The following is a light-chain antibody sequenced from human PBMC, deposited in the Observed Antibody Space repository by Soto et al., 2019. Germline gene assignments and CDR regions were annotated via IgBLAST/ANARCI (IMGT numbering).Light chain of an antibody. CDR3: QQYNNWPLT. J-gene: IGKJ4*01. CDR1: QSVSSY. V-gene: IGKV3-11*01. Sequence: EIVLTQSPSTLSLSPRELATLSCRASQSVSSYLAWYQQKPGQAPRLLIYDASNRATGIPARFSGSGSGTDFTLTISSLEPEDFAVYYCQQYNNWPLTFGGGTKVDIK. CDR2: DAS.